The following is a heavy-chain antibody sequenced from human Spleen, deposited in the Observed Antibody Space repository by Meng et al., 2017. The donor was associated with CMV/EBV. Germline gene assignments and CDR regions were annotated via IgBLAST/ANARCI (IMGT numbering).Heavy chain of an antibody. J-gene: IGHJ4*02. CDR2: IDSDGRDI. V-gene: IGHV3-74*03. Sequence: EVQLVESGGGLVQPGGSLRLSCAVSGFTLRRYWMHWVRQAPGKGLEWVSRIDSDGRDITYADSVRGQFTISRDDAKNTLYLQMNSLRVEDTAVYYCARGVAESLGWEMGYWGQGTLVTVSS. D-gene: IGHD1-26*01. CDR1: GFTLRRYW. CDR3: ARGVAESLGWEMGY.